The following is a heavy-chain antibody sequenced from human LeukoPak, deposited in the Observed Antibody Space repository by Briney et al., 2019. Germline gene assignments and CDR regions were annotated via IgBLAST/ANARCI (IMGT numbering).Heavy chain of an antibody. D-gene: IGHD3-10*01. J-gene: IGHJ4*02. CDR1: GFTFSSYA. CDR3: VVTGLTMVRGDPTISTDY. CDR2: ISYDGSNK. Sequence: GRSLRLSCAASGFTFSSYAMHWVRQAPGKGLEWVAVISYDGSNKYYADSVKGRFTISRDNSKNTLYLQMNSLRAEDTAVYYCVVTGLTMVRGDPTISTDYWGQGTLVTVSS. V-gene: IGHV3-30*04.